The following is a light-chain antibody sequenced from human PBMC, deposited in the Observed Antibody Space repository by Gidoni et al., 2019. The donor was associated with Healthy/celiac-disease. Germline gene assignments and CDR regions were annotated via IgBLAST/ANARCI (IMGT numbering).Light chain of an antibody. Sequence: IVFTHSPPTLSLSPGERATLSCRASQRVSSSYLAWYQQKPGQAPRLLIYGASSRATGIPDRFSGSGSGTDFTLTISRLEPEDFAVYYCQQYGSSPGTFGQGTKVEIK. J-gene: IGKJ1*01. CDR1: QRVSSSY. V-gene: IGKV3-20*01. CDR3: QQYGSSPGT. CDR2: GAS.